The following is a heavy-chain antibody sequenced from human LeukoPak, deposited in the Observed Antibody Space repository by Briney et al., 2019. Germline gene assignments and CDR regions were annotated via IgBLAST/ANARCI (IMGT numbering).Heavy chain of an antibody. J-gene: IGHJ5*02. D-gene: IGHD2-2*01. CDR3: ARAYCSSTSCFEFDP. V-gene: IGHV4-30-2*01. CDR2: IYHSGST. Sequence: SETLSLTCAASGGSISSGGYSWSWIRQPPGKGLEWIGYIYHSGSTYYNPSLKSRVTISVDRSKNQFSLKLSSVTAADTAVYYCARAYCSSTSCFEFDPWGQGTLVTVSS. CDR1: GGSISSGGYS.